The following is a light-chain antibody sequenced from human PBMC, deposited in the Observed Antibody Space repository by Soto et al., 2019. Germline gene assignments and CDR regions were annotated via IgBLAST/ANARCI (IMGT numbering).Light chain of an antibody. J-gene: IGKJ1*01. CDR1: QTISSW. V-gene: IGKV1-5*03. CDR3: QHYNSYSEA. Sequence: DIQMTQSPSTLSGSVGDSVTTTFRASQTISSWLAWYQQKPGKAPKLLIYKASTLKSGVPSRFSGSGSGTEFTLTISSLQPDDFATYYCQHYNSYSEAFGQGTKVDIK. CDR2: KAS.